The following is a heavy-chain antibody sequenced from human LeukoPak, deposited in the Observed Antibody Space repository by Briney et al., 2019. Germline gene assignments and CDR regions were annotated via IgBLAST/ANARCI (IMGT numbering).Heavy chain of an antibody. Sequence: PETLSLTCTVSGGSITNSYWNWIRQSPGKGLEWIGYIYTSGSTNYNPSLKSRVTISVDTSKNQFSLKLSSVTAADTAVYYCARWVEMATTFDYWGQGTLVTVSS. D-gene: IGHD5-24*01. V-gene: IGHV4-4*09. CDR2: IYTSGST. CDR1: GGSITNSY. J-gene: IGHJ4*02. CDR3: ARWVEMATTFDY.